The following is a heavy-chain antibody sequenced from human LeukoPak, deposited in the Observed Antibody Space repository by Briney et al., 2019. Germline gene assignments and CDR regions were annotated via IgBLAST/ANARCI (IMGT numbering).Heavy chain of an antibody. D-gene: IGHD3-3*01. CDR2: ISSSSTI. Sequence: PGGSLRLSCAASGFTFSSYSMNWVRQAPGKGLEWVSYISSSSTIYYADSVKGRFTISRDNAKNSLYLQMNSLRAEDTAVYYCAKVSYDFWSGEGDPWGQGTLVTVSS. J-gene: IGHJ5*02. V-gene: IGHV3-48*04. CDR3: AKVSYDFWSGEGDP. CDR1: GFTFSSYS.